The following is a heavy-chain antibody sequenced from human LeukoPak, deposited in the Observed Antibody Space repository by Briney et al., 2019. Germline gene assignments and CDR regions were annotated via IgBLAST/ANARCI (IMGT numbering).Heavy chain of an antibody. V-gene: IGHV4-4*07. CDR3: ARATSSSWYLRWFDP. J-gene: IGHJ5*02. CDR1: GGSISSYH. D-gene: IGHD6-13*01. Sequence: RPSETLSLTCTVSGGSISSYHWSWIRQPAGKGLEWIGRIYTTGSTNYNPSLKSRVTMSVDTSKNQFSLNLTSVTAADTAVYYCARATSSSWYLRWFDPWGQGTLVTVSS. CDR2: IYTTGST.